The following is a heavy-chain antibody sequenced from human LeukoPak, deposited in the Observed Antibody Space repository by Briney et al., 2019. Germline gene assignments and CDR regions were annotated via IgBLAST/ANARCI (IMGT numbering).Heavy chain of an antibody. CDR1: GGXISSSNC. J-gene: IGHJ4*02. CDR2: INHNRST. D-gene: IGHD6-13*01. V-gene: IGHV4-4*02. CDR3: ARGAAAGFDY. Sequence: SGTLSLTCAVSGGXISSSNCWNWVRQPPGKGLEWMVEINHNRSTNYNPPPKSRVTISVDKSKHQFSLNLSSVTAADTAVYYCARGAAAGFDYWGQGTLVTVSS.